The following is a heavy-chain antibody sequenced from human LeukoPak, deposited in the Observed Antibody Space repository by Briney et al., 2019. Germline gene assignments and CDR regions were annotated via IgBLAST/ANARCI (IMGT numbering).Heavy chain of an antibody. CDR3: ARWDYYGSGPPRRTFDY. V-gene: IGHV5-51*01. CDR1: GYSFTSYW. D-gene: IGHD3-10*01. J-gene: IGHJ4*02. Sequence: GESLKISCKGSGYSFTSYWIGWVRQMPGKGLEWMGIIYPGDSDTRYSPSFQGRVTISADKSISTAYLQWSSLKASDTAMYYCARWDYYGSGPPRRTFDYWGQGTLVTVSS. CDR2: IYPGDSDT.